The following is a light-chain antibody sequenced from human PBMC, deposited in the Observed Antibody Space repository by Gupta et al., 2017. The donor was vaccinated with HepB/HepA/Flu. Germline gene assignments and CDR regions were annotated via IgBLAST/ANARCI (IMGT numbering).Light chain of an antibody. CDR3: QQRSNGHPRCS. J-gene: IGKJ2*04. CDR1: QSVSSY. Sequence: EIVLTQSPATLSLSPGERATLSCRASQSVSSYLAWYQQKPGQAPRLLIYDASNRATGIPARFSGSGFGTDFTLTISSLEPEDFAVYYCQQRSNGHPRCSFGQGTKMEIK. V-gene: IGKV3-11*01. CDR2: DAS.